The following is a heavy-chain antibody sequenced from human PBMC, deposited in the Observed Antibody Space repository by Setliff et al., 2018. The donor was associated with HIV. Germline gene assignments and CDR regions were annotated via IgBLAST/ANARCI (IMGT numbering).Heavy chain of an antibody. CDR1: GFTFSSFA. D-gene: IGHD2-8*02. CDR2: ISYDGSRT. V-gene: IGHV3-30*07. Sequence: LRLSCVASGFTFSSFAMHWVRQAPGKGLEWVSVISYDGSRTYYADSVKGRFSISRDNAKNSLFLQMNSLTADDTAVYYCARDRTGGWAFESWGQGTLVTVSS. CDR3: ARDRTGGWAFES. J-gene: IGHJ4*02.